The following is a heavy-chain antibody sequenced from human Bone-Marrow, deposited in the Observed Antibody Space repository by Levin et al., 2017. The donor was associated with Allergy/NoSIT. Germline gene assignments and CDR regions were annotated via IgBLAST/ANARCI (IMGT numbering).Heavy chain of an antibody. CDR2: INSDGTNT. Sequence: PGGSLRLSCAASGFSFSSYWMHWVRQGPGKGLEWVSRINSDGTNTNYADSVKGRFTISRDNAKNTLILQMNSLRVDDTAVFYSARDTRYFQPPRFDPLGQGALVTVSS. D-gene: IGHD2/OR15-2a*01. J-gene: IGHJ5*02. V-gene: IGHV3-74*01. CDR1: GFSFSSYW. CDR3: ARDTRYFQPPRFDP.